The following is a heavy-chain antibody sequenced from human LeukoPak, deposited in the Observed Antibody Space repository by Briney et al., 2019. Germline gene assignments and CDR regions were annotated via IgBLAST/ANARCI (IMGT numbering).Heavy chain of an antibody. V-gene: IGHV3-21*01. CDR3: ARDPSPFDFWSGYYGYFDY. CDR1: GFTFSSYS. J-gene: IGHJ4*02. Sequence: GGSLRLSCAASGFTFSSYSMNWVRQAPGKGLEWVSSISSSSSYIYYADSVKGRFTTSRDNAKNSLYLQMNSLRAEDTAVYYCARDPSPFDFWSGYYGYFDYWGQGTLVTVSS. D-gene: IGHD3-3*01. CDR2: ISSSSSYI.